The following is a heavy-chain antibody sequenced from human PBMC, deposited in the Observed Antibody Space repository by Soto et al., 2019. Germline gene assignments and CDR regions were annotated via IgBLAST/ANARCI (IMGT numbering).Heavy chain of an antibody. V-gene: IGHV4-31*03. CDR1: GGSISSGGYY. D-gene: IGHD3-10*01. CDR2: IYYSGST. CDR3: ARYPRYGSGSYYYYYGMDV. J-gene: IGHJ6*02. Sequence: SETLSLTCTVSGGSISSGGYYWSWIRQHPGKGLEWIGYIYYSGSTYYNPSLKSRVTISVDTSKNQFSLKLSSVTAADTAVYYCARYPRYGSGSYYYYYGMDVWGQGTTVTVSS.